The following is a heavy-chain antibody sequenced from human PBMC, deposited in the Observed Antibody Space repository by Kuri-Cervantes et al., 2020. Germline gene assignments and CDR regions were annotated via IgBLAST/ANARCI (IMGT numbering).Heavy chain of an antibody. V-gene: IGHV4-34*01. Sequence: SETLSLTCAVYGGSFSGYYWGWIRQPPGKGLEWIGEINHSGSTNYNPSLKSRVTISVDTSKNQFSLKLSSVTAADTAVYYCARGLTWGIQKDYWGQGTLVTVSS. CDR2: INHSGST. CDR3: ARGLTWGIQKDY. CDR1: GGSFSGYY. J-gene: IGHJ4*02. D-gene: IGHD5-18*01.